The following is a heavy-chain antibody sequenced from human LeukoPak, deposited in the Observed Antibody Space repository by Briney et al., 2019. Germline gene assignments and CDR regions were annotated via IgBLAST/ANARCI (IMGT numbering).Heavy chain of an antibody. J-gene: IGHJ6*02. Sequence: GESLKISCAASGFTFSSYEMKWVRQAPGKGLEWVSYISSSGSTIYYADSVKGRFTISRDNAKNSLYLQMNSLRAEDTAVYYCARKVAMVRGVTYYYGMDVWGQGTTVTASS. D-gene: IGHD3-10*01. CDR1: GFTFSSYE. CDR2: ISSSGSTI. CDR3: ARKVAMVRGVTYYYGMDV. V-gene: IGHV3-48*03.